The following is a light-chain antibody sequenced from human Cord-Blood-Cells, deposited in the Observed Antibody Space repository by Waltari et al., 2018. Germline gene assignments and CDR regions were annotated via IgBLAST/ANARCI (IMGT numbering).Light chain of an antibody. CDR2: EVS. V-gene: IGLV2-18*02. Sequence: QSALTHPPPVSGSPRQSDTIPCSGHSSHVGSYNCVSWYQQPPGTAPKLMIYEVSNRPSGVPDRFSGSKSGNTASLTISGLQAEDEADYYCSSYTSSSTWVFGGGTKLTVL. J-gene: IGLJ3*02. CDR3: SSYTSSSTWV. CDR1: SSHVGSYNC.